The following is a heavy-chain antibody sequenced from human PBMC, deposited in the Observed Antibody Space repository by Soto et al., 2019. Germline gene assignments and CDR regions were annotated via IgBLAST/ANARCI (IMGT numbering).Heavy chain of an antibody. Sequence: QVQLVESGGGVVQPGRSLRLSCAASGFTFSSYGMHWVRQAPGKGLEWVAVISYDGSNKYYADSVKGRFTISRDNSKNKXYLQMKSLRAGDTAVYYCARDVGYDSSGHPFGIDYWGQGTLVTVSS. V-gene: IGHV3-30*03. CDR3: ARDVGYDSSGHPFGIDY. J-gene: IGHJ4*02. D-gene: IGHD3-22*01. CDR1: GFTFSSYG. CDR2: ISYDGSNK.